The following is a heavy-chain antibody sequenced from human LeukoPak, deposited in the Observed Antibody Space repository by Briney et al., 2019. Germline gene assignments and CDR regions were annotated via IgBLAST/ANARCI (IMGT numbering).Heavy chain of an antibody. CDR1: GFTFSSYA. D-gene: IGHD6-19*01. CDR3: AKASAGYSSGWGFDY. J-gene: IGHJ4*02. V-gene: IGHV3-23*01. Sequence: QAGGSLRLSCAASGFTFSSYAMSWVRQAPGEGLEWVSAISGSGGSTYYADSVKGRFTISRDNSKNTLYLQMNSLRAEDTAVYYCAKASAGYSSGWGFDYWGQGTLVTVSS. CDR2: ISGSGGST.